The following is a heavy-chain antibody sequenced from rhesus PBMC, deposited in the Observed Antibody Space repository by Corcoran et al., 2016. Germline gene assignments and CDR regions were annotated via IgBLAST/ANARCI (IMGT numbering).Heavy chain of an antibody. D-gene: IGHD1-32*01. Sequence: QLQLQESGPGLVKPSETLSVTCAVSGSSISSSYWSWIRQAPGKGLEWIGYIYGSGSSTNYNPSLKSRVTLSVDTSKNQLSLKLSSVTTADTAVYYCARDPKAMTLDYWGQGVLVTVSS. CDR3: ARDPKAMTLDY. CDR2: IYGSGSST. J-gene: IGHJ4*01. CDR1: GSSISSSY. V-gene: IGHV4-169*02.